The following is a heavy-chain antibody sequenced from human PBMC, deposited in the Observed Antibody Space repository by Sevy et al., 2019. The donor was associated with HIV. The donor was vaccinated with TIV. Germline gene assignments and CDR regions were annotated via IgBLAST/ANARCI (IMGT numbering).Heavy chain of an antibody. CDR1: GFSFSSYW. Sequence: GGSLRLSCAASGFSFSSYWMTCVRQAPGKGLEWVATMNQDGTEKDYVDSVKGRFTISRDNTKTSLFLQMNSLSAEDTAVYYCVREGLGGYSYSLDCWGQGTLVTVSS. CDR3: VREGLGGYSYSLDC. V-gene: IGHV3-7*01. D-gene: IGHD5-18*01. CDR2: MNQDGTEK. J-gene: IGHJ4*02.